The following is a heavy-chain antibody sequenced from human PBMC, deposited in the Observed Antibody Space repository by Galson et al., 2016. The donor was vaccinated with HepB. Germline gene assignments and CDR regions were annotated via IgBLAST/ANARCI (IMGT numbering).Heavy chain of an antibody. J-gene: IGHJ6*03. CDR3: ASYSVAGYYYYYYMDV. Sequence: SVKVSCKASGGTFSSYAISWVRQAPGQGLEWMGGIIPIFGTANYAQKFQGRVTITADESTNTAYMELSSLRSEDTAVYYCASYSVAGYYYYYYMDVWGKGTTVTVSS. D-gene: IGHD6-19*01. CDR1: GGTFSSYA. V-gene: IGHV1-69*13. CDR2: IIPIFGTA.